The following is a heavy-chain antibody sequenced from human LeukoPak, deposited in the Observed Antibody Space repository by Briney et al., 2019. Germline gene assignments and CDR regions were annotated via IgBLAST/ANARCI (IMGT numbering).Heavy chain of an antibody. V-gene: IGHV1-2*02. Sequence: GASVKVSCKASGYTFIGQYLYWARQTPGQGLEWMGWINPKTGGTDSAQNFQGRVTMTRDMSVNTVYMELSRLTSDDTAVYYCARGYYGMDLWGQGTTVTVSS. CDR2: INPKTGGT. CDR1: GYTFIGQY. CDR3: ARGYYGMDL. J-gene: IGHJ6*02.